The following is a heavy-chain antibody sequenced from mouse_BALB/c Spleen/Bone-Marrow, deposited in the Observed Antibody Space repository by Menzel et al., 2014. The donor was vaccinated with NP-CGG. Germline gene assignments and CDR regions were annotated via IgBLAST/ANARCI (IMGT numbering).Heavy chain of an antibody. CDR1: GFTFSSYG. D-gene: IGHD2-14*01. V-gene: IGHV5-9-2*01. Sequence: EVQLQQSGGGLVKPGGSLKLSCAASGFTFSSYGMSRVRQTPEKRLEWVATISGGGSYAYYPDSVKGRFTISRDNAKNNLYLQMSSLRSEDTALYYCARGHYRYDAYAMDYWGQGTSVTVSS. CDR3: ARGHYRYDAYAMDY. CDR2: ISGGGSYA. J-gene: IGHJ4*01.